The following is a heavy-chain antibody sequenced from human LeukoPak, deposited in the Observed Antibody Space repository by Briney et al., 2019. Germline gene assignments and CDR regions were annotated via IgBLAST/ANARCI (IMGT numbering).Heavy chain of an antibody. CDR2: ITGSGDNT. CDR3: AKGAATGLVDWFDP. J-gene: IGHJ5*02. Sequence: GSLRLSCAASGFTFSNYALMWVRQAPGKGLEWVSSITGSGDNTFYADSVKGRFSLSRDNSKNMLYLQMYSLGAEDTAMYYCAKGAATGLVDWFDPWGQGTLVTVSS. CDR1: GFTFSNYA. D-gene: IGHD6-13*01. V-gene: IGHV3-23*01.